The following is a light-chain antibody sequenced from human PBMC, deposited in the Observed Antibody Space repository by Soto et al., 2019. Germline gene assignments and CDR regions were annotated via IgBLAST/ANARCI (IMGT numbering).Light chain of an antibody. Sequence: DIQLTQSPSFLSASVGDRVTITCRASQGISSYLACYQQKPGKAPKLLIYAASTLQSGVPSRFSGSGSGTEFTLTISILQPEDFATYYCQQLNSYTRTFGGGTKVESK. J-gene: IGKJ4*01. CDR3: QQLNSYTRT. CDR2: AAS. CDR1: QGISSY. V-gene: IGKV1-9*01.